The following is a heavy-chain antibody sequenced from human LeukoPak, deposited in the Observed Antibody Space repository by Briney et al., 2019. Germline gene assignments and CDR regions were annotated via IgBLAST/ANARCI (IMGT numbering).Heavy chain of an antibody. J-gene: IGHJ5*02. CDR2: MYYRGTT. Sequence: PSETLSLTCTVSGGSISSSSYYWGWIRQPPGKGLEWIGSMYYRGTTYYNPSLKSRVTISVDTSKNQLSLKVTPVTAADTALYYCARCIAAAGWFDPWGQGTLVTVSS. D-gene: IGHD6-25*01. V-gene: IGHV4-39*01. CDR1: GGSISSSSYY. CDR3: ARCIAAAGWFDP.